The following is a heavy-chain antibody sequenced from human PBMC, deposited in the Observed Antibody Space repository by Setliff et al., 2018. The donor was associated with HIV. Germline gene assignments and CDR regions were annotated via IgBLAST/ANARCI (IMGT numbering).Heavy chain of an antibody. D-gene: IGHD3-16*01. Sequence: SETLSLTCTVSGGSISSSSYYWGWIRQPPGKGLEWIGSFYYSGNTYYNPSLKSRVTISVDASRNQFSLKLSSVTAADTAVFYCARYRGHFDYWGQGTLVTVSS. J-gene: IGHJ4*02. CDR1: GGSISSSSYY. V-gene: IGHV4-39*07. CDR2: FYYSGNT. CDR3: ARYRGHFDY.